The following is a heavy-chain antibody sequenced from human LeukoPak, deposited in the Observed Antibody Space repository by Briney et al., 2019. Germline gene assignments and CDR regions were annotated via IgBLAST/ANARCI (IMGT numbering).Heavy chain of an antibody. CDR2: ISGSGGST. CDR1: GFTFSSYA. J-gene: IGHJ4*02. D-gene: IGHD1-26*01. V-gene: IGHV3-23*01. Sequence: GGSLRLSCAASGFTFSSYAMSWVRQAPGKGLERVSAISGSGGSTYYTDSVEGRFTISRDNSKNTLYLQMKSLRAEDTAVYYCAKGIESSGSYYTGFDYWGQGTLVTVSS. CDR3: AKGIESSGSYYTGFDY.